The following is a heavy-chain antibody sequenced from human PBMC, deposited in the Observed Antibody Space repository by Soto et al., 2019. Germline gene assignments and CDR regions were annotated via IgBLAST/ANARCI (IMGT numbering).Heavy chain of an antibody. Sequence: QVQLVQSGAEVKKPGASVKVSCKTSGYTFTRYDINWVRQAPGQGLEWMGWTNPKSGYTGSAQKFQGRITMTRDSSISTAYMELNSLTTEDTGVYYWARSGGGLDSWGQGPLVT. CDR2: TNPKSGYT. J-gene: IGHJ4*02. D-gene: IGHD3-16*01. CDR1: GYTFTRYD. V-gene: IGHV1-8*01. CDR3: ARSGGGLDS.